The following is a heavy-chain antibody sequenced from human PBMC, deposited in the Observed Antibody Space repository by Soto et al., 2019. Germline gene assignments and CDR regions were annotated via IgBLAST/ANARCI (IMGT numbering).Heavy chain of an antibody. CDR1: GFDFGDYY. D-gene: IGHD6-13*01. J-gene: IGHJ4*02. Sequence: VGSLRLSCTGSGFDFGDYYMSWIRQARGKGLEWVSYIDSGDGTTYYTDSVKGRFTISRDNAKKTVYLQMSSLRVEDTALYSCVRPYYSSSWFPFDRWGQGTLVTVSS. V-gene: IGHV3-11*01. CDR2: IDSGDGTT. CDR3: VRPYYSSSWFPFDR.